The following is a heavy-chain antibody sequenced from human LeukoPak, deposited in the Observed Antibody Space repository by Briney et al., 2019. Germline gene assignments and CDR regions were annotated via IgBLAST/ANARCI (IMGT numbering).Heavy chain of an antibody. D-gene: IGHD2-8*01. CDR1: GGPFSGYY. CDR3: ARFVPARYYFDY. V-gene: IGHV4-34*01. Sequence: PSETLSLTCAVYGGPFSGYYWSWIRRPPGKGLEWIGEINHSGSTNYNPSLKSRVTISVDTSKNQFSLKLSSVTAADTAVYYCARFVPARYYFDYWGQGTLVTVSS. J-gene: IGHJ4*02. CDR2: INHSGST.